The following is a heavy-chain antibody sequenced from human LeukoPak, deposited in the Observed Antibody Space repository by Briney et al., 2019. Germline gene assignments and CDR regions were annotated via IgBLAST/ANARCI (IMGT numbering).Heavy chain of an antibody. CDR1: GFTFSSYP. J-gene: IGHJ4*02. Sequence: PGGSLRLFCAASGFTFSSYPMSWVRQAPGKGLEWVSAISGSGGNTYYADSVKGRFTISRDNSKSTLYLQMNSLRAEDTAIYYCAKDQYGGNPQYYSDYWGQGTLVTVSS. CDR3: AKDQYGGNPQYYSDY. V-gene: IGHV3-23*01. CDR2: ISGSGGNT. D-gene: IGHD4-23*01.